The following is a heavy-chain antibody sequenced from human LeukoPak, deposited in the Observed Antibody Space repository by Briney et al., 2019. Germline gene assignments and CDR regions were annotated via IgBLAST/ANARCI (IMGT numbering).Heavy chain of an antibody. Sequence: PGGSLRLSCAASGFTFSSYSMNWLRQAPGKGLEWVSSISSSSSYIYYADSVKGRFTISRDNAKNSLYLQMNSLRAEDTAVYCCARDLRVKPYYYDSSGYWGAFDIWGQGTMVTVSS. D-gene: IGHD3-22*01. J-gene: IGHJ3*02. CDR2: ISSSSSYI. V-gene: IGHV3-21*01. CDR3: ARDLRVKPYYYDSSGYWGAFDI. CDR1: GFTFSSYS.